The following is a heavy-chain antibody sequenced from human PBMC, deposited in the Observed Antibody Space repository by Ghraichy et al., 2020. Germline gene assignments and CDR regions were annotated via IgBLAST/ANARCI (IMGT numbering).Heavy chain of an antibody. D-gene: IGHD3-10*01. CDR1: GFTFDDYA. V-gene: IGHV3-43*02. Sequence: GGSLRLSCAASGFTFDDYAMHWVRQAPGKGLEWVSLISGDGGSTYYADSVKGRFTISRDNSKNSLYRQMNSLRTEDTALYYCATVNYYGSGSYSYWGQGTLVTVSS. CDR3: ATVNYYGSGSYSY. CDR2: ISGDGGST. J-gene: IGHJ4*02.